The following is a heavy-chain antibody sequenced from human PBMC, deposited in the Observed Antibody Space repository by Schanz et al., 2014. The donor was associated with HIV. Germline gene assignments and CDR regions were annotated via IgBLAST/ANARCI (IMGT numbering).Heavy chain of an antibody. D-gene: IGHD2-15*01. CDR3: ARRSTPGGYYGMDV. V-gene: IGHV3-33*08. Sequence: QVHLVESGGGVVQPGRSLRLSCVGSGFIFSNYGMHWVRQGPGKGLEWVAVIWYDGSNKYYADSVKGRFTISRDNSKNTLYLQMNSLRAEDTAVYYCARRSTPGGYYGMDVWGQGTTVTVSS. CDR1: GFIFSNYG. J-gene: IGHJ6*02. CDR2: IWYDGSNK.